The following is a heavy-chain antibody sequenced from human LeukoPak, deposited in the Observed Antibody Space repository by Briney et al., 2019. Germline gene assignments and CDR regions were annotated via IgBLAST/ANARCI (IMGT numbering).Heavy chain of an antibody. D-gene: IGHD3-22*01. Sequence: ASVKVSCKASGYIFTSYGISWVRQAPGQGLEWMGWISAYNGNTNYAQKLQGRVTITRNTSISTAYMELSSLRSEDTAVYYCARGYYYDSSGSSMGLRYWGQGTLVTVSS. CDR2: ISAYNGNT. V-gene: IGHV1-18*01. CDR3: ARGYYYDSSGSSMGLRY. J-gene: IGHJ4*02. CDR1: GYIFTSYG.